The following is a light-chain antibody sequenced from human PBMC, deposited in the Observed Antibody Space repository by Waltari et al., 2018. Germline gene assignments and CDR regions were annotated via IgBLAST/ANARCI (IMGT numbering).Light chain of an antibody. J-gene: IGKJ1*01. V-gene: IGKV3-15*01. Sequence: EIVMTQSPATLSASPGEGATLSCRASQRVGSSLAWYQQKPGQPPRLLIHRASTRATGIPASFVGIGSGKDFTLTISSRQSKDSATNYCVHYNGGPGFGKGTRVDI. CDR2: RAS. CDR3: VHYNGGPG. CDR1: QRVGSS.